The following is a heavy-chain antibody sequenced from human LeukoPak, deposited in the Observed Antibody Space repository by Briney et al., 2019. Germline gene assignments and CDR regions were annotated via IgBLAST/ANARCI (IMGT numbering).Heavy chain of an antibody. V-gene: IGHV3-30*18. CDR1: GFTFSSYG. J-gene: IGHJ4*02. Sequence: GTSLRLSCAASGFTFSSYGMHWVRQAPGKGLEWLAGIATDGSFAYYADSVKGRFTISRDNSKNTLFLQMNSLRVEDTAVHYCAKGYCSSTSCLKTDWGQGTLVTVSS. CDR3: AKGYCSSTSCLKTD. D-gene: IGHD2-2*01. CDR2: IATDGSFA.